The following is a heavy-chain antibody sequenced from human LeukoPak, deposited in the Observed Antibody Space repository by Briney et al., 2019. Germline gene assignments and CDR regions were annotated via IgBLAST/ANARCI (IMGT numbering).Heavy chain of an antibody. Sequence: PSETLSLTCAVYGGSFSGYYWSWIRQPPGKGLGWIGEINHSGSTNYNPSLKSRVTISVDKSKNQFSLKLSSVTAADTAVYYCARNSFLDTAMVGYFDYWGQGTLVTVSS. CDR2: INHSGST. D-gene: IGHD5-18*01. J-gene: IGHJ4*02. CDR3: ARNSFLDTAMVGYFDY. V-gene: IGHV4-34*01. CDR1: GGSFSGYY.